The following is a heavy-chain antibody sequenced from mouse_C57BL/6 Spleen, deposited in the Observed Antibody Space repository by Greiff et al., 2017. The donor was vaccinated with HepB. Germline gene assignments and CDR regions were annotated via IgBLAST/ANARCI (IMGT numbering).Heavy chain of an antibody. Sequence: EVKLMESGGGLVQSGRSLRLSCATSGFTFSDFYMEWVRQAPGKGLEWIAASRNKANDYTTEYSASVKGRFIVSRDTSQSILYLQMNALRAEDTAIYYWARDAFTTVVAPHWYFDVWGTGTTVTVSS. D-gene: IGHD1-1*01. CDR3: ARDAFTTVVAPHWYFDV. CDR1: GFTFSDFY. CDR2: SRNKANDYTT. V-gene: IGHV7-1*01. J-gene: IGHJ1*03.